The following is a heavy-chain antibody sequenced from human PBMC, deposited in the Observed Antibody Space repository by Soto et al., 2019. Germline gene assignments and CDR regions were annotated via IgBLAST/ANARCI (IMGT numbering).Heavy chain of an antibody. V-gene: IGHV4-31*03. D-gene: IGHD2-15*01. J-gene: IGHJ4*02. CDR2: IYYSGST. Sequence: QVQLQESGPGLVKPSQTLSLTCTVSGGSIRSGGYYWSWIRQHPGKGLEWIGYIYYSGSTYYNPSLKSRVTISVDTSKNQFSLKLSSVTAADTAVYYCARGVVVVAPYFDYWGQGTLVTVSS. CDR3: ARGVVVVAPYFDY. CDR1: GGSIRSGGYY.